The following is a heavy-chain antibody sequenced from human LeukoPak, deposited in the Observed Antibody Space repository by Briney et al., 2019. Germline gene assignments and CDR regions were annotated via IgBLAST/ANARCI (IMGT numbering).Heavy chain of an antibody. J-gene: IGHJ4*02. V-gene: IGHV3-53*01. Sequence: GGSLRLSCAASGFTVSSNYMSWVRQAPGKGLEWVSVIYSGGSTYYADSVKGRFTISRDNSKNTLYLQMNSLRAEDTAVYYCARGSGDYDIFTGWIPAHFDYWGQGTLVTVSS. CDR1: GFTVSSNY. CDR3: ARGSGDYDIFTGWIPAHFDY. D-gene: IGHD3-9*01. CDR2: IYSGGST.